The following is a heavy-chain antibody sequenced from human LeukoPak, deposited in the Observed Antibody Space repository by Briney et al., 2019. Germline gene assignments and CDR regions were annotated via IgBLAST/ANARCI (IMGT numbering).Heavy chain of an antibody. Sequence: SETLSLTCAVSGYSISSGYYWGWIRQPPGKGLEWIRSIYHSGSTYYNPSLKSRVTISVDTSKNQFSLKLSSVTAADTAVYYCARKYSYTSSWLSWGQGTLVTVSS. D-gene: IGHD6-13*01. CDR3: ARKYSYTSSWLS. CDR2: IYHSGST. CDR1: GYSISSGYY. J-gene: IGHJ5*02. V-gene: IGHV4-38-2*01.